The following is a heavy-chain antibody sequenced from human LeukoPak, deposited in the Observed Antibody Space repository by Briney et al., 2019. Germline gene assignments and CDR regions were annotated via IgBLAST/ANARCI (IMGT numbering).Heavy chain of an antibody. V-gene: IGHV1-2*02. CDR1: GYTFTGYY. J-gene: IGHJ6*03. Sequence: ASVTVSCKASGYTFTGYYMHWVRQAPGQGLEWMGWINPNSGGTNYAQKFQGRVTMTRDTSISTAYMELSRLRSDDTAVYYCARAPPASNYYYYMDVWGKGTTVTVSS. CDR3: ARAPPASNYYYYMDV. CDR2: INPNSGGT.